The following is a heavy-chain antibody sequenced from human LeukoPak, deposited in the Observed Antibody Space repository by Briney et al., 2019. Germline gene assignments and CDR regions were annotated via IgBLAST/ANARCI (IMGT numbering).Heavy chain of an antibody. J-gene: IGHJ4*02. CDR2: ISSSSYI. CDR3: AKGISIYSYFDN. D-gene: IGHD3-16*02. Sequence: PGGSLRLSCAASGFTFSSYSMNWVRQAPGKGLEWVSSISSSSYIYYADSVKGRFTISRDNAKNSLYLQMNSLRAEDTAVYYCAKGISIYSYFDNWGQGTLVTVSS. V-gene: IGHV3-21*01. CDR1: GFTFSSYS.